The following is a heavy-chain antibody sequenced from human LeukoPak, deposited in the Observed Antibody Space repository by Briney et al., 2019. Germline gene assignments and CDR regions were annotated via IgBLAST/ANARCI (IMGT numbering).Heavy chain of an antibody. Sequence: ASVKVSCKASGGTFSSYAVSWVRLTPGQGLEWRGGSIPVFGTTTYAQKFPAKVTMNADKSTNTAYLEISSLTSDDTAVYYCASSGSYYERVDYWGQGTLVTVSS. V-gene: IGHV1-69*06. J-gene: IGHJ4*02. CDR2: SIPVFGTT. CDR3: ASSGSYYERVDY. CDR1: GGTFSSYA. D-gene: IGHD1-26*01.